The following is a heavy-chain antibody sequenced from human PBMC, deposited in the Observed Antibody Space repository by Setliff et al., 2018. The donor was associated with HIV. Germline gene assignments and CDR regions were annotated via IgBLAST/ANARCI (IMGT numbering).Heavy chain of an antibody. V-gene: IGHV4-4*08. CDR3: ARGGGILTGYWGNHRSYYMDV. J-gene: IGHJ6*03. Sequence: PSETLSLTCTVSGASISGSFWSWIRQPPGKGLEWIGYLYSNGITANYNPSLKGRVTISVDTSRNQFSLRLTSVTAADTAVYYCARGGGILTGYWGNHRSYYMDVWDKGTTVTGSS. D-gene: IGHD3-9*01. CDR1: GASISGSF. CDR2: LYSNGIT.